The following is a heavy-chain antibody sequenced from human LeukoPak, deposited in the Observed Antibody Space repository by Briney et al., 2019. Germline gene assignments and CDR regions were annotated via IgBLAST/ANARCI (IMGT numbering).Heavy chain of an antibody. CDR2: ISAYDGNT. D-gene: IGHD5-18*01. CDR3: ARFGRVGNTAMVRRPSYYYYGMDV. J-gene: IGHJ6*02. V-gene: IGHV1-18*01. Sequence: ASVKVSCKASGHTFTSYGISWVRQAPGQGLEWMGWISAYDGNTNYAQKLQGRVTMTTDTSTSTAYMELRSLRSDDTAVYYCARFGRVGNTAMVRRPSYYYYGMDVWGQGTTVTVSS. CDR1: GHTFTSYG.